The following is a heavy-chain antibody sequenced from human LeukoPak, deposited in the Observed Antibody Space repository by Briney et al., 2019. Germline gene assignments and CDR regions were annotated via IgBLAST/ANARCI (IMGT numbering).Heavy chain of an antibody. CDR3: ARVKYYSSGYYIGEFYFDY. CDR1: GGSISSYY. J-gene: IGHJ4*02. CDR2: IYSSGST. D-gene: IGHD3-22*01. Sequence: SETLSLTCTVSGGSISSYYWNWIRQPAGKGLEWVGRIYSSGSTNYNPSLKSRVTMSGDTSKNQFSLKLSSVTAADTAFYYCARVKYYSSGYYIGEFYFDYWGQGTLVTVSS. V-gene: IGHV4-4*07.